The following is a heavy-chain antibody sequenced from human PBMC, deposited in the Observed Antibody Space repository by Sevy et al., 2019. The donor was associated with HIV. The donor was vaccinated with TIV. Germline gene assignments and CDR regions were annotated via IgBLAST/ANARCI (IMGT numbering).Heavy chain of an antibody. D-gene: IGHD5-12*01. Sequence: SETLSLTCTVSVASMRSGTYYWSWIRQHPGKGLEWIGYIYYTGSTYYNPSLKSRVIISLDASKNQFSLKLSSVTAADTAVYYCARGRLIVARERWFDPWGQGTLVTVSS. CDR1: VASMRSGTYY. CDR3: ARGRLIVARERWFDP. J-gene: IGHJ5*02. V-gene: IGHV4-31*03. CDR2: IYYTGST.